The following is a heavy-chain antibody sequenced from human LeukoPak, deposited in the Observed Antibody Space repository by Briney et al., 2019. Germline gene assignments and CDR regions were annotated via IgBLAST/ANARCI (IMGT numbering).Heavy chain of an antibody. D-gene: IGHD3-3*01. CDR2: FNANGGAT. J-gene: IGHJ4*02. Sequence: ASVKVSCKTSGYTFTGYHVHWVRQAPGQGLEWMGWFNANGGATKYAQKFQGRVTMTRDTSIGTDFMELTSLISDDTAIYYCARDPYDGNYFFDYWGQGTLVTVAS. V-gene: IGHV1-2*02. CDR3: ARDPYDGNYFFDY. CDR1: GYTFTGYH.